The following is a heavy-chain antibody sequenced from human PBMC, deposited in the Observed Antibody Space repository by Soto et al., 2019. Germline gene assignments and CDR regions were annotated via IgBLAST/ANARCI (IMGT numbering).Heavy chain of an antibody. V-gene: IGHV3-13*01. J-gene: IGHJ6*02. Sequence: PGGSLRLSCAASGFTFSSYDMHWVRQATGKGLEWVSAIGTAGDTYYPGSVKGRFTISRENAKNSLYLQMNSLRAGDTAVYYCARGAAAAGGPFGYGMDVWGQGTTVTVSS. CDR1: GFTFSSYD. D-gene: IGHD6-13*01. CDR3: ARGAAAAGGPFGYGMDV. CDR2: IGTAGDT.